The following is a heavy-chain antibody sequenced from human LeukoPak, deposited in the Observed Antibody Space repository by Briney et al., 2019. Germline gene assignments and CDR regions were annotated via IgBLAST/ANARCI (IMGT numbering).Heavy chain of an antibody. CDR1: GYTLTSYD. V-gene: IGHV1-8*01. J-gene: IGHJ6*03. Sequence: ASVKVSCKASGYTLTSYDINWVRQATGQGLEWMGWMNPNSGNTGYAQKFQGRVTMTRNTSISTAYMELSSLRSEDTAVYYCARSREGYYYYYYMDVWGKGTTVTVSS. CDR2: MNPNSGNT. CDR3: ARSREGYYYYYYMDV. D-gene: IGHD1-26*01.